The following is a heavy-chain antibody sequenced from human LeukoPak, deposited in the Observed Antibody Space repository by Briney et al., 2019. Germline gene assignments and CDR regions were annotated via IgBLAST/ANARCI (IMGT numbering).Heavy chain of an antibody. J-gene: IGHJ4*02. CDR2: IYHSGST. CDR3: ARAPIYGGNRAFDY. Sequence: SETLSLTCSVSGYSISTGYYWSWIRQPPGKGLEWIGYIYHSGSTYYNPSLKSRVTISVDRSKNQFSLKLSSVTAADTAVYYCARAPIYGGNRAFDYWGQGTLVTVSS. V-gene: IGHV4-38-2*02. D-gene: IGHD4-23*01. CDR1: GYSISTGYY.